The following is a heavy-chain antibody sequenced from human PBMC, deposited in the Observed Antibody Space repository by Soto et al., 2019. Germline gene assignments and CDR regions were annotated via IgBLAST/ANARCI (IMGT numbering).Heavy chain of an antibody. V-gene: IGHV1-2*04. Sequence: ASVKVSCKASGYTFTGYYMHWVRQAPGQGLEWMGWINPNSGGTNYAQKFQGWVTMTRDTSISTAYMELSRLRSDDTAVYYCARDKIAVADYYYYYGMDVWGQGTTVTVSS. CDR3: ARDKIAVADYYYYYGMDV. CDR2: INPNSGGT. J-gene: IGHJ6*02. D-gene: IGHD6-19*01. CDR1: GYTFTGYY.